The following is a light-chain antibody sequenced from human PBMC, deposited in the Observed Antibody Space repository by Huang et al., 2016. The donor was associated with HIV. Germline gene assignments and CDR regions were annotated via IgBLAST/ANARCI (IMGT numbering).Light chain of an antibody. Sequence: EIVLTQSPAILYLSPGERATLSCRASQRVSSDLAWYQQKPGQAPRLLIYDTASRATGLPARVSGSGSGTDFTLTISSLEPEDFAVYYCQQRSNWPPWTFGQGTKVEIK. CDR2: DTA. V-gene: IGKV3-11*01. J-gene: IGKJ1*01. CDR1: QRVSSD. CDR3: QQRSNWPPWT.